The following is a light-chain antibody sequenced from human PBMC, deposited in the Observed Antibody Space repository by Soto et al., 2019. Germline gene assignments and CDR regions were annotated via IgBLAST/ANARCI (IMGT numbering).Light chain of an antibody. CDR1: QGISGA. Sequence: ASQLTQSPSSRSASVGDRVTMTCRASQGISGALAWYQQKPGRAPTLLIYDASSLESGVPSRFSGSGSGTDFTLTISCLQSEDFATYYCQQLNSYPTFGQGTRLEIK. V-gene: IGKV1-13*02. CDR2: DAS. CDR3: QQLNSYPT. J-gene: IGKJ5*01.